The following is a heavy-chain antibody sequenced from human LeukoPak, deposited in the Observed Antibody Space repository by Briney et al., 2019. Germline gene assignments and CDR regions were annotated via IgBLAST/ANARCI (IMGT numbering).Heavy chain of an antibody. CDR2: IIPIFGTA. J-gene: IGHJ4*02. V-gene: IGHV1-69*05. CDR1: GGTFSSYA. Sequence: SVKVSCKASGGTFSSYAISWVRQAAGQGLEWMGRIIPIFGTANYAQKFQGRVTITTDESTSTAYMELSSLRSEDTAMYYCARGHCSGGSCYSDYWGQGTLVTVSS. D-gene: IGHD2-15*01. CDR3: ARGHCSGGSCYSDY.